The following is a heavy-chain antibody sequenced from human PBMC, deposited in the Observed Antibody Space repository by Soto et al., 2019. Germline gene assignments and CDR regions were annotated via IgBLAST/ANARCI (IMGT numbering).Heavy chain of an antibody. D-gene: IGHD3-10*01. Sequence: QVQVVQSGAEVKKPGASVRVSCKASGYTFSTYTLHWVRQAPGQSLEWMGWINAGDGNTQYSQKSQGRVTLTRDKSASTAYMELSSLRSEDTAVYSCAAVLFGIYGSGSCYNFWGQGTLVTVSS. CDR1: GYTFSTYT. V-gene: IGHV1-3*01. J-gene: IGHJ4*02. CDR2: INAGDGNT. CDR3: AAVLFGIYGSGSCYNF.